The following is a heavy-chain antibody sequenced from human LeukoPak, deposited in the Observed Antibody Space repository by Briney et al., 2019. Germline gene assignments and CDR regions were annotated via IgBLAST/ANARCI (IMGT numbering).Heavy chain of an antibody. CDR2: MYHSGST. J-gene: IGHJ4*02. D-gene: IGHD3-10*01. CDR1: GYSISSAYY. CDR3: ARGRRGILLWSIMYFDY. Sequence: PSETLSLTCSVSGYSISSAYYWGWIRQPPGKGLEWIGTMYHSGSTNYNPYLKSRVTISVDTSKNQFSLKLSSVTAADTAVYYCARGRRGILLWSIMYFDYWGQGTLVTVSS. V-gene: IGHV4-38-2*02.